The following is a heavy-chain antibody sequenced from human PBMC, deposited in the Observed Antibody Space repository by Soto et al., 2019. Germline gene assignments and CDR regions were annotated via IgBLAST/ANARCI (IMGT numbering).Heavy chain of an antibody. D-gene: IGHD3-22*01. CDR2: FYYGGST. J-gene: IGHJ5*02. Sequence: SETLSLTCTVSGGSISSGYYYWGWIRQPPGKGLEWIGNFYYGGSTDYNPSLKSRVTISVDRSKNRFSLNLNSVTAADTAVYYCARANRPITMTYLNWFDPWGQGILVNVAS. CDR3: ARANRPITMTYLNWFDP. CDR1: GGSISSGYYY. V-gene: IGHV4-39*07.